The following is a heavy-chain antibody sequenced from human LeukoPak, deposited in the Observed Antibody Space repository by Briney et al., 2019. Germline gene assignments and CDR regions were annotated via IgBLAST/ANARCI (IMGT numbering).Heavy chain of an antibody. CDR3: AREGRYGSGSYYRHDAFDI. Sequence: SETLSLSCTVSGGSISSYYWSWIRQPPGKGLEWIGYIYYSGSTIYNPSLKSRVTISVDTSKNQFSLKLSSVTAADTAVYYCAREGRYGSGSYYRHDAFDIWGQGTMVTVSS. CDR2: IYYSGST. J-gene: IGHJ3*02. CDR1: GGSISSYY. V-gene: IGHV4-59*01. D-gene: IGHD3-10*01.